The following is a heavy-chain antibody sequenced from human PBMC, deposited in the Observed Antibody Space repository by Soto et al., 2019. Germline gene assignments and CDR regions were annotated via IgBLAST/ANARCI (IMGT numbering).Heavy chain of an antibody. CDR2: ISSVDGGV. J-gene: IGHJ4*02. D-gene: IGHD3-10*01. CDR3: ARDFYFYYFAS. Sequence: GGSLRLSCGASRFTFNHFEINWFLQAPGKGLEWVSHISSVDGGVYYADSVKGRFTISRDNAKNSVYLQMNSLRAEDTAVYYCARDFYFYYFASWVQGTLVPVSS. CDR1: RFTFNHFE. V-gene: IGHV3-48*03.